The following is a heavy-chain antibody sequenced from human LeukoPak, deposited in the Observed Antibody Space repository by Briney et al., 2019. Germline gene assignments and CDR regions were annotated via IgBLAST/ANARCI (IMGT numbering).Heavy chain of an antibody. D-gene: IGHD2-21*02. Sequence: PSETLSLTCTVSGGSVSSGIYYWSWLRQPPGTGLEWIGYVYYSGSANYNPSLKSRVTISVDTSKNQFSLKLSSVTAADTAVYYCARIPLNAYCGGDCYFDSWGQGTLVTVSS. CDR1: GGSVSSGIYY. V-gene: IGHV4-61*01. CDR3: ARIPLNAYCGGDCYFDS. CDR2: VYYSGSA. J-gene: IGHJ4*02.